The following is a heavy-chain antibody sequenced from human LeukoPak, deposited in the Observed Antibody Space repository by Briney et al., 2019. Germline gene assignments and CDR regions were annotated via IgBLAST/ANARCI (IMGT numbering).Heavy chain of an antibody. D-gene: IGHD6-13*01. J-gene: IGHJ6*03. CDR3: ARVVGLTGYSSSWYSGYYYYMDV. Sequence: SVKVSCKASGGTFSSYAISWVRQAPGQGLEWMGGIIPIFGATNYAQKFQDRVTITADKSTSTAYMELSSLRSEDTAVYYCARVVGLTGYSSSWYSGYYYYMDVWGKGTTVTVSS. CDR2: IIPIFGAT. V-gene: IGHV1-69*06. CDR1: GGTFSSYA.